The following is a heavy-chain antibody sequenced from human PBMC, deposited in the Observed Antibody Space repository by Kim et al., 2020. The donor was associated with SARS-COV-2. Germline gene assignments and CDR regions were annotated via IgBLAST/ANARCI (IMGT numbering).Heavy chain of an antibody. CDR3: AAHGKVDF. CDR2: ISSSSVNK. CDR1: QFAFKSYA. V-gene: IGHV3-48*01. J-gene: IGHJ4*02. Sequence: GGSLRLSCVASQFAFKSYAMNWVRQAPGKGLEWISYISSSSVNKYYAESVRGRFTILRDNVQNSLYLQLNNLRVEDTAVYYCAAHGKVDFCGQGILVTVSS.